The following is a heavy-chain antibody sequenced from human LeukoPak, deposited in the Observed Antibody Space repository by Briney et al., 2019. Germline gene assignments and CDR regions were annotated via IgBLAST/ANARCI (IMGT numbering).Heavy chain of an antibody. V-gene: IGHV4-34*01. CDR2: INDSGST. D-gene: IGHD1-26*01. CDR1: GGSFSDFY. J-gene: IGHJ6*02. Sequence: SETLSLTCAVYGGSFSDFYWSWIRQPPGKGLEWIGEINDSGSTDHNPSLRSRVTISVDTSRDQVSLKLTSVTAADAAVYYCARQSGSEWVQSYHHYYGLDVWGQGTTVTVSS. CDR3: ARQSGSEWVQSYHHYYGLDV.